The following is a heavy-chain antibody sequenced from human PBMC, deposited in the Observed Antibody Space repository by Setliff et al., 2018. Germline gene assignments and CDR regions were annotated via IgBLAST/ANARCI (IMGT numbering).Heavy chain of an antibody. CDR1: GASISSGTYY. J-gene: IGHJ4*02. Sequence: SETLSLTCTVSGASISSGTYYWAWIRQPPGKGLEWIGYIYYRGSTNYNPSLKSRVSISVDTSKNQFSLKLRSVTAADTAVYYCARGGTFRYFDFWGQGAPVTVSS. CDR2: IYYRGST. CDR3: ARGGTFRYFDF. D-gene: IGHD5-12*01. V-gene: IGHV4-61*01.